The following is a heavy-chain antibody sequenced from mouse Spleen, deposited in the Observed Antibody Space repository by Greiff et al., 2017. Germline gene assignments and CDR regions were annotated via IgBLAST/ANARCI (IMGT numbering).Heavy chain of an antibody. J-gene: IGHJ2*01. CDR3: AYYRYDEAYYFDY. D-gene: IGHD2-14*01. CDR2: INPNNGGT. Sequence: DVQLQESGPELVKPGASVKMSCKASGYTFTDYNMHWVKQSHGKSLEWIGYINPNNGGTSYNQKFKGKATLTVNKSSSTAYMELRSLTSEDSAVYYCAYYRYDEAYYFDYWGQGTTLTVSS. CDR1: GYTFTDYN. V-gene: IGHV1-22*01.